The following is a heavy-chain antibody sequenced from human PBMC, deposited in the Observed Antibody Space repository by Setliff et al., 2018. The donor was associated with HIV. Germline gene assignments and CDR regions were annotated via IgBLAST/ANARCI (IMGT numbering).Heavy chain of an antibody. CDR1: GGSMRNYY. CDR3: ARHRPWEVDVFDI. CDR2: ISYNGIT. V-gene: IGHV4-59*08. D-gene: IGHD1-26*01. J-gene: IGHJ3*02. Sequence: SETLSLTCSVSGGSMRNYYWSWIRQPPRKGLEWVGYISYNGITTYNPSLKSRVTISVDTSKNQFSLKLTSVTAADTAVYYCARHRPWEVDVFDIWGQGTMVTVS.